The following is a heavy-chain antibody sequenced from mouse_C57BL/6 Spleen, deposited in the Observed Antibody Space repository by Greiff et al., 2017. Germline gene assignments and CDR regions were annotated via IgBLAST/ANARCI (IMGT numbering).Heavy chain of an antibody. D-gene: IGHD1-1*01. J-gene: IGHJ1*03. CDR1: GFTFSSYA. V-gene: IGHV5-9-1*02. Sequence: EVQLQQSGEGLVKPGGSLKLSCAASGFTFSSYAMSWVRQTPEKRLEWVAYISSGGDYIYYADTVKGRFTISRDNARNTLYLQMSSLKSEDTAMYYCTRGRSSYGYFDVWGTGTTVTVSS. CDR3: TRGRSSYGYFDV. CDR2: ISSGGDYI.